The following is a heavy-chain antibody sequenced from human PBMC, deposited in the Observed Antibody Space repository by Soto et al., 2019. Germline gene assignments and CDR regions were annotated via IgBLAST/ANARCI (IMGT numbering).Heavy chain of an antibody. CDR3: ARAQWGFWGY. CDR2: IYSGGST. D-gene: IGHD7-27*01. J-gene: IGHJ4*02. Sequence: GGSLRLSCAASGFTVSSNYMSWVRQAPGKGLEWVTVIYSGGSTYYADSVKGRFTISRANSKNTLYLQMNSLRAEDTAVYYCARAQWGFWGYWGQGTLVTVSS. CDR1: GFTVSSNY. V-gene: IGHV3-53*01.